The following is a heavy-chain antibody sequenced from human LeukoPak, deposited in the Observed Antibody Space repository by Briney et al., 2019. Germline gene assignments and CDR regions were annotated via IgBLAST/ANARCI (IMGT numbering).Heavy chain of an antibody. CDR2: INPSGGST. D-gene: IGHD6-19*01. V-gene: IGHV1-46*01. J-gene: IGHJ4*02. Sequence: ASVKVSCKASGYTFTSYYMHWVRQAPGQGLEWMGIINPSGGSTSYAQKFQGRVTMTRDMSTSTVYMELSSLRSEDTVVYYWARTGPAYSSGWSGGIDYWGQGTLVTVSS. CDR3: ARTGPAYSSGWSGGIDY. CDR1: GYTFTSYY.